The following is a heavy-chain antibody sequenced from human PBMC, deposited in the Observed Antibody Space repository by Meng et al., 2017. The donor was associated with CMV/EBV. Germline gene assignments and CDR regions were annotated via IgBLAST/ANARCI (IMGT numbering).Heavy chain of an antibody. V-gene: IGHV4-34*01. J-gene: IGHJ4*02. CDR2: INHSGST. Sequence: LAGAVDGGSFSGYYWSWIRQPPGKGLEWIGEINHSGSTNYNPSLKSRVTISVDTSKNQFSLKLSSVTAADTAVYYCARVVAARLDYWGQGTLVTVSS. CDR3: ARVVAARLDY. CDR1: GGSFSGYY. D-gene: IGHD6-6*01.